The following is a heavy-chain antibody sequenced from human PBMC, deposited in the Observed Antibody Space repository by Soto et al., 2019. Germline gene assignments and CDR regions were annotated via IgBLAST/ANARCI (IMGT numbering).Heavy chain of an antibody. Sequence: ASETLSLTCSVSGVSMRNSYWTWIRQSAGKGLEWIGRISTSGNTNYNPSLNSRLTMSVDTSKNQVSLKLTSVTAADTAVYYCARGGGVPALGDPWGQGTLVTSPQ. CDR2: ISTSGNT. CDR3: ARGGGVPALGDP. D-gene: IGHD3-16*01. CDR1: GVSMRNSY. V-gene: IGHV4-4*07. J-gene: IGHJ5*02.